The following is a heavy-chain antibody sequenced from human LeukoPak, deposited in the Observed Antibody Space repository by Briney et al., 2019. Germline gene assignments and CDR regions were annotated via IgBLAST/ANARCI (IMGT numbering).Heavy chain of an antibody. Sequence: PSETLSLTCTVSGGSISSGDYYWRWIRQPPGKGLEWIGYIYYSGSTYYNPSLKSRVTISVDTSKNQFSLKLSSVTAADTAVYYCARCPSLSGYYYYYGMDVWGQGTTVTVSS. J-gene: IGHJ6*02. V-gene: IGHV4-30-4*01. CDR2: IYYSGST. CDR1: GGSISSGDYY. D-gene: IGHD3-10*01. CDR3: ARCPSLSGYYYYYGMDV.